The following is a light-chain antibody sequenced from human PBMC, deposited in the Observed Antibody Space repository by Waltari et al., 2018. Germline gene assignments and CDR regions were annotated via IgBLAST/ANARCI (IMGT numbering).Light chain of an antibody. CDR3: QQFFAKPLT. CDR1: QSLLYSSNNKNY. CDR2: WAS. V-gene: IGKV4-1*01. Sequence: DIVMTQSPDSLAVSLGERATINRKSSQSLLYSSNNKNYLAWYQQKPGQPPKLLISWASTRDSGVPARFSGSGSATDFTLTISTLQAEDVAVYYCQQFFAKPLTFGGGTKVEIK. J-gene: IGKJ4*01.